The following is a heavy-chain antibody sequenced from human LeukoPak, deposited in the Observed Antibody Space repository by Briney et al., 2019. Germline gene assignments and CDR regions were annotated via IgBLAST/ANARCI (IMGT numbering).Heavy chain of an antibody. V-gene: IGHV4-34*01. J-gene: IGHJ4*02. CDR2: INHSGST. D-gene: IGHD1-26*01. CDR1: GGSFSGYY. CDR3: ARYSGSFFLLFGPNFDY. Sequence: SETLSLTCAVYGGSFSGYYWSWIRQPPGKGLEWIGEINHSGSTNYNPSLKSRVTISVDTSKNQFSLKLSSVTAADTAVYYCARYSGSFFLLFGPNFDYWGQGTLVTVSS.